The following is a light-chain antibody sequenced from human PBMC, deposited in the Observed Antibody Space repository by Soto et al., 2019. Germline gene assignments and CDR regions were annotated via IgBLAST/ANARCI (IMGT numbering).Light chain of an antibody. CDR3: AAWDARLNGVV. V-gene: IGLV1-44*01. CDR2: SNY. CDR1: TSNIGSYG. Sequence: QSVLTQPPSASGTPGQRVTISCSGSTSNIGSYGVNWYQQLPGTAPKLLIHSNYQRPSGVPDRFSGSKSGTSASLAIRGLQSEDEADYYCAAWDARLNGVVFGGGTKLTVL. J-gene: IGLJ3*02.